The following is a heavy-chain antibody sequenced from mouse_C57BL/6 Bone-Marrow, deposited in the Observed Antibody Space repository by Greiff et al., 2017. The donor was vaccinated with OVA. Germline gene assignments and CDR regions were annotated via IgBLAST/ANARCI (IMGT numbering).Heavy chain of an antibody. J-gene: IGHJ3*01. Sequence: EVQVVESGPGLVKPSQSLSLTCSVTGYSITSGYYWNWIRQFPGNKLEWMGYISYDGSNNYNPSLKNRISITRDTSKNQFFLKLNSVTTEDTATYYCARDPILLRFAYWGQGTLVTVSA. V-gene: IGHV3-6*01. CDR2: ISYDGSN. CDR3: ARDPILLRFAY. CDR1: GYSITSGYY. D-gene: IGHD1-1*01.